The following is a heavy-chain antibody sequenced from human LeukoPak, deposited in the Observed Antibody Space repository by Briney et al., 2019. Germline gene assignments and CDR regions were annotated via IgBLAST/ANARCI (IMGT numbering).Heavy chain of an antibody. CDR1: GFTLSTYG. CDR3: AKRGPGSPQSGKYYFDY. Sequence: PGETLRLSCAASGFTLSTYGITWVRQAPGKGLEWVSAISGRADLTFYADSVKGRFTISRDNSKNTLYLQMNSLRAEDTAVYYCAKRGPGSPQSGKYYFDYWGQGTLVTVSS. J-gene: IGHJ4*02. CDR2: ISGRADLT. V-gene: IGHV3-23*01. D-gene: IGHD3-10*01.